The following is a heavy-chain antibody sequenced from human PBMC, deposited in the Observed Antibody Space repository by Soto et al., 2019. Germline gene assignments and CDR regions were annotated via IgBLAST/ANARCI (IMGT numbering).Heavy chain of an antibody. Sequence: QVQLVESGGGVVQPGRSLRLSCAASGFTFSSYGMHWVRQAPGKGLEWVAVIWYDGSNKYYEDSVKGRFTISRDNSKNTLYLQMNSLRAEDTAVYYCARTASAAPYSFDYWGQGTLVTVSS. V-gene: IGHV3-33*01. J-gene: IGHJ4*02. CDR1: GFTFSSYG. CDR2: IWYDGSNK. D-gene: IGHD2-2*01. CDR3: ARTASAAPYSFDY.